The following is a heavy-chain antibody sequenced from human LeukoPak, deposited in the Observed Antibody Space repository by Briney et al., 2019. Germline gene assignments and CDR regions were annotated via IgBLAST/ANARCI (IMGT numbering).Heavy chain of an antibody. D-gene: IGHD3-22*01. CDR1: AGSISTYY. J-gene: IGHJ5*02. Sequence: PSETLSLTCTVSAGSISTYYWSSIRQPPGKGLEWIAYIYSSGNSNYTPCLKSRVTISVDTSKNQFSLKLSSVTAADTAVYYCAGLGASGNGYISWFDPWGQGTLVTVSS. V-gene: IGHV4-59*01. CDR3: AGLGASGNGYISWFDP. CDR2: IYSSGNS.